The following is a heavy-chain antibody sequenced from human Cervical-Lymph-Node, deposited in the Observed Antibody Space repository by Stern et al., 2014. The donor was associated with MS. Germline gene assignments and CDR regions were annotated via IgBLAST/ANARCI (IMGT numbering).Heavy chain of an antibody. J-gene: IGHJ6*02. CDR1: GGSISSSSW. D-gene: IGHD5-12*01. Sequence: VQLEESGPGLVKPSGTLSLTCAVSGGSISSSSWWSWVRQSPGKGLEWIGEIYHSGRTNYNPSLKSRVTISVDKSKTQFSLKLSSVTAADTAVYYCARVAPYYYYVMDVWGQGTTVTVSS. CDR3: ARVAPYYYYVMDV. CDR2: IYHSGRT. V-gene: IGHV4-4*02.